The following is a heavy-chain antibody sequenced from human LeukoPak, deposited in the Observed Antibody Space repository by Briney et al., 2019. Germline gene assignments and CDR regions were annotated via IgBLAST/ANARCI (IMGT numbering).Heavy chain of an antibody. CDR1: GYTFTGYY. J-gene: IGHJ6*02. CDR3: ARGGVAEDYYYYGMDV. V-gene: IGHV1-2*04. D-gene: IGHD6-19*01. Sequence: ASVKVSCKASGYTFTGYYMHWVRQAPGQGLEWMGWINPNSGGTNYAQKFQGWVTMTRDTSNSTAYMELSRLRSDDTAVYYCARGGVAEDYYYYGMDVWGQGTTVTVSS. CDR2: INPNSGGT.